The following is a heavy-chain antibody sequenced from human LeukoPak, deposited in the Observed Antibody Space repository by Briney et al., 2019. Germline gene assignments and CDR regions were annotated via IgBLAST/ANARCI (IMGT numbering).Heavy chain of an antibody. V-gene: IGHV4-34*01. CDR1: GGSFSGYY. CDR3: AREATVPYFDY. D-gene: IGHD4-17*01. J-gene: IGHJ4*02. CDR2: INHSGST. Sequence: PSETLSLTCAVYGGSFSGYYWSWIRQPPGKGLEWIGEINHSGSTNYNPSLKSRVTISVDTSKNQFSLKLSSVTAADTAVYYCAREATVPYFDYWGQGTLVTASS.